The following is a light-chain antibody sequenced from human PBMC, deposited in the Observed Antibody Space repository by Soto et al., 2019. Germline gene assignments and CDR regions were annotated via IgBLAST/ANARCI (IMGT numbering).Light chain of an antibody. CDR2: SNN. Sequence: QSVLTQPPSASATPGQRVTISCSGSSSNIGINTVNWYQQVPGTAPKLLIYSNNQRPSGVPDRFSGSKSGTSASLAISGLQSEDEADYFCAAWDDSLNGPYVFGTGTKVTVL. V-gene: IGLV1-44*01. J-gene: IGLJ1*01. CDR1: SSNIGINT. CDR3: AAWDDSLNGPYV.